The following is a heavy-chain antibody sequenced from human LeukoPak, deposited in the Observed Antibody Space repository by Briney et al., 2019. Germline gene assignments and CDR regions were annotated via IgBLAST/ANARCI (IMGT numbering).Heavy chain of an antibody. CDR1: GYSFTSYW. J-gene: IGHJ5*02. V-gene: IGHV5-51*01. CDR3: ARASIAASDWFDP. D-gene: IGHD6-6*01. CDR2: IYPGDSDI. Sequence: GESLKISCKGSGYSFTSYWSGWLRQMPGKGLEWMGIIYPGDSDIRCSPSFQGQVTISADKCISTAYLQWSSLKASDTAMYYCARASIAASDWFDPWGQGTLVTVSS.